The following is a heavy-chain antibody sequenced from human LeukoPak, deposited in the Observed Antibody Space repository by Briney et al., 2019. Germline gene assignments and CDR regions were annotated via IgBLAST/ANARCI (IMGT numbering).Heavy chain of an antibody. V-gene: IGHV1-46*01. J-gene: IGHJ5*02. CDR2: INPSGGST. CDR1: GYTFTSYY. CDR3: ARVFSNWFDP. Sequence: GASVKVSCKASGYTFTSYYMHWVRQAPGQGLEWMGIINPSGGSTSYAQKFQGRVTMTRDMFTSTVYMELSSLRSGDTAVYYCARVFSNWFDPWGQGTLVTVSS.